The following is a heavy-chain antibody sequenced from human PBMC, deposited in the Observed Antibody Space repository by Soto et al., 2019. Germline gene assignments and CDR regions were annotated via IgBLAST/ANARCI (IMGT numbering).Heavy chain of an antibody. Sequence: QVQLQESGPGLVKPSETLSLTCTVSGGSISSYYWSWIRQPPGKGLEWIGYIYYSGSTNYNPSLKSRGTISVDTSKNQFSLKLSSVTAADTAVYYCARFPRGYSYGHFDYWGQGTLVTVSS. D-gene: IGHD5-18*01. CDR3: ARFPRGYSYGHFDY. J-gene: IGHJ4*02. CDR2: IYYSGST. V-gene: IGHV4-59*01. CDR1: GGSISSYY.